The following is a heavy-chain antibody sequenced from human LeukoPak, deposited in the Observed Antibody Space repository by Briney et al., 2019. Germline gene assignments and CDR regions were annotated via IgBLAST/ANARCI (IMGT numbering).Heavy chain of an antibody. V-gene: IGHV3-53*01. CDR2: IYSGGST. CDR3: ARAYTFGGYFDY. CDR1: GFTFSSYA. Sequence: HPGGSLRLSCAASGFTFSSYAMSWVRQAPGKGLEWVSVIYSGGSTYYADSVKGRFTISRDNSKNTLYLQMNSLRAEDTAVYYCARAYTFGGYFDYWGQGTLVTVSS. J-gene: IGHJ4*02. D-gene: IGHD3-16*01.